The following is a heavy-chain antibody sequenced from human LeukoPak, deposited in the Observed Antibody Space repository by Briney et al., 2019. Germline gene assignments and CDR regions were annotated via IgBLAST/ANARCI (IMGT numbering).Heavy chain of an antibody. V-gene: IGHV4-39*01. CDR2: IYYSGST. Sequence: PSETLSLTCTVSGGSISSSSYYWGWIRQPPGKGPEWIGSIYYSGSTYYNPSLKSRVTISVDTSKNQFSLKLSSVTAADTAVYYCARLWQNWFDPWGQGTLVTVSS. CDR3: ARLWQNWFDP. J-gene: IGHJ5*02. CDR1: GGSISSSSYY.